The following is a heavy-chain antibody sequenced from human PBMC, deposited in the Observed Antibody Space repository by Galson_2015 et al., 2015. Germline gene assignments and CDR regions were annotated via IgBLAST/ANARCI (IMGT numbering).Heavy chain of an antibody. CDR1: GFTFSGSA. CDR2: IRSKGNNYAT. D-gene: IGHD1-20*01. J-gene: IGHJ4*02. V-gene: IGHV3-73*01. CDR3: TRIVTGTTGVGPDY. Sequence: SLRVSCAASGFTFSGSAVHWVRQASGKGLEWVGHIRSKGNNYATAYGASVKGRFTISRDDSKNTAYLQMNSLKTEDTAVYYCTRIVTGTTGVGPDYWGQGTLVTVSS.